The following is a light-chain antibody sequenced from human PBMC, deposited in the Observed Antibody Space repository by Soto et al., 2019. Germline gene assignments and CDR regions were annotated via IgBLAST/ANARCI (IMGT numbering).Light chain of an antibody. CDR3: QQYNSPPRT. J-gene: IGKJ1*01. Sequence: EIVLTQSPGSLSLSPGERATLSCRASQSVSSYLAWYQQKPGQAPSLLIYGASSRASGIPDRFSGSGSGTDFTLTISRLEPEDFAVYYCQQYNSPPRTFGQGTKVEIK. V-gene: IGKV3-20*01. CDR1: QSVSSY. CDR2: GAS.